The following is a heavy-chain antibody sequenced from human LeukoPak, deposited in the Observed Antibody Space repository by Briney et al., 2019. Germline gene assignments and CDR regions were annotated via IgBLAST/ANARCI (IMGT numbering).Heavy chain of an antibody. Sequence: GGSLRLSCAASGFTFSSYSMNWVRQAPGKELEWVSYISSSSSTIYYADSVKSRFTISRDNAKNSLYLQMNSLRAEDTAVYYCARDQTPYGGKPYYFDYWGQGTLVTVSS. D-gene: IGHD4-23*01. V-gene: IGHV3-48*01. CDR3: ARDQTPYGGKPYYFDY. CDR1: GFTFSSYS. CDR2: ISSSSSTI. J-gene: IGHJ4*02.